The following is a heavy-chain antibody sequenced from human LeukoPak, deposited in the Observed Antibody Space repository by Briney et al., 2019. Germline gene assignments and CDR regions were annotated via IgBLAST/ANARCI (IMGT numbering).Heavy chain of an antibody. V-gene: IGHV3-23*01. J-gene: IGHJ5*02. CDR3: TRHLYDTSGYYYH. Sequence: GGSLRLSCAASGFTFSSYAMSWVRQAPGKGVEWVSVISGSDSSTYYADSVKGRFTISRDNSKNTAYLQMNSLKTEDTAVYYCTRHLYDTSGYYYHWGQGTLVTVSS. D-gene: IGHD3-22*01. CDR1: GFTFSSYA. CDR2: ISGSDSST.